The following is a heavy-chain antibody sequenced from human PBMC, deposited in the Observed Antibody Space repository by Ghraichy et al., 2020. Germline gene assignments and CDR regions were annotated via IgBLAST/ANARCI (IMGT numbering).Heavy chain of an antibody. CDR2: ISGSGGST. CDR3: AKDRGYSGYDHFDY. J-gene: IGHJ4*02. V-gene: IGHV3-23*01. Sequence: GESLNISCAASGFTFSSYAMSWVRQAPGKGLEWVSAISGSGGSTYYADSVKGRFTISRDNSKNTLYLQMNSLRAEDTAVYYCAKDRGYSGYDHFDYWGQGTLVTVSS. D-gene: IGHD5-12*01. CDR1: GFTFSSYA.